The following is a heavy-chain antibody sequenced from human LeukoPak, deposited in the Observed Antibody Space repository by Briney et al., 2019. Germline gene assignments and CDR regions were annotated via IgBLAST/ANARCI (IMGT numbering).Heavy chain of an antibody. Sequence: ASVKVSCKASGYTFTSYGISWVRQAPGQGLEWMGWISAYNGNTNYAQKVQGRVTMTTDTSTSTAYMELRSLRSDDTAVYYCARDHIVGATTSVYFQRWGQGTLVTVSS. CDR1: GYTFTSYG. V-gene: IGHV1-18*01. J-gene: IGHJ1*01. CDR3: ARDHIVGATTSVYFQR. D-gene: IGHD1-26*01. CDR2: ISAYNGNT.